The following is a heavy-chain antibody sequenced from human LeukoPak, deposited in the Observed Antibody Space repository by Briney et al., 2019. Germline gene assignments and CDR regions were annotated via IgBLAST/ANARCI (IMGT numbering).Heavy chain of an antibody. V-gene: IGHV1-18*01. CDR1: GYTFTSYG. Sequence: GASVKVSCKASGYTFTSYGISWVRQAPGQGLEWMGWISAYNGNTNYAQKLQGRVTMTTDTSTSTAYMELRSLRSDDTAVYYCARDYPAGTYYYDSSGYPSYYYYYMDVWGKGTTVTISS. J-gene: IGHJ6*03. CDR2: ISAYNGNT. D-gene: IGHD3-22*01. CDR3: ARDYPAGTYYYDSSGYPSYYYYYMDV.